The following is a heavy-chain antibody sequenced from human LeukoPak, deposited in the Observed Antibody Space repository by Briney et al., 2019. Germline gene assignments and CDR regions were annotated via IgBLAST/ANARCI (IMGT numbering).Heavy chain of an antibody. Sequence: GGSLRLSCAASGFTFSTYWMSWLRQAPGKGLEWVSAISGSGGSTYYADSVKGRFTISRDNSKNTLYLQMNSLRAEDTAVYYCASEWLIYRYFDYWGQGTLVTVSS. CDR3: ASEWLIYRYFDY. CDR1: GFTFSTYW. D-gene: IGHD3-3*01. V-gene: IGHV3-23*01. J-gene: IGHJ4*02. CDR2: ISGSGGST.